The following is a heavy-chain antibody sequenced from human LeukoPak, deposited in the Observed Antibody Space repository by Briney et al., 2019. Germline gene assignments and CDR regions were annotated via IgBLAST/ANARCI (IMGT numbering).Heavy chain of an antibody. V-gene: IGHV3-11*06. CDR1: GFSFSDYY. J-gene: IGHJ4*02. D-gene: IGHD2-8*02. Sequence: GGSLRLACTASGFSFSDYYMSWIRQAPGKGLEWISYISSRSTYISDADSVKGRFTISRDNAKDLLFLQMNSLRVEDTALYYCARGGTGAFDYWGQGILVTVSS. CDR3: ARGGTGAFDY. CDR2: ISSRSTYI.